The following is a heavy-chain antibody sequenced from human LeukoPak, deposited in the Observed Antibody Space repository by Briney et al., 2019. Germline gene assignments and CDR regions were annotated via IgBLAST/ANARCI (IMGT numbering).Heavy chain of an antibody. V-gene: IGHV1-69*05. D-gene: IGHD5-24*01. CDR1: GGTFSSYA. CDR3: ARDCRDGYSFDY. Sequence: ASVKVSCKASGGTFSSYAISWVRQAPGQGLEWMGGIIPIFGTANYAQKFQGRVTITTDESTSTAYMELSSLRSEDTAVYYCARDCRDGYSFDYWGQGTLVTVSS. CDR2: IIPIFGTA. J-gene: IGHJ4*02.